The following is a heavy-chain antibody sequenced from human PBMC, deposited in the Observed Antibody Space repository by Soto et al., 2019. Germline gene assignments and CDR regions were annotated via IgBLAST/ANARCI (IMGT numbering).Heavy chain of an antibody. D-gene: IGHD4-17*01. V-gene: IGHV3-7*01. CDR3: ARDDMTTVTNYYYYYGMDV. J-gene: IGHJ6*02. Sequence: GGSLRLSCAASGFTFSSYWMSWVRQAPGKGLEWVANIKQDGSEKYYVDSVKGRFTISRDNAKNSLYLQMNSLRAEDTAVYYCARDDMTTVTNYYYYYGMDVWGQGTTVTVSS. CDR1: GFTFSSYW. CDR2: IKQDGSEK.